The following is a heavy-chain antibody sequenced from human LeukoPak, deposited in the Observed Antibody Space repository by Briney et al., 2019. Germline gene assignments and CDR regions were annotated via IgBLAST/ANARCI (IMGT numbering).Heavy chain of an antibody. Sequence: RASETLSLTCTVSDGSISSSSYYWGWIRQPPGKGLEWIGSIYYSGSTYYNPSLKSRVTISVDTSKNQFSLKLSSVTAADTAVYYCARLSRGGYYSYFDYWGQGTLVTVSS. J-gene: IGHJ4*02. CDR2: IYYSGST. CDR1: DGSISSSSYY. D-gene: IGHD3-3*01. CDR3: ARLSRGGYYSYFDY. V-gene: IGHV4-39*07.